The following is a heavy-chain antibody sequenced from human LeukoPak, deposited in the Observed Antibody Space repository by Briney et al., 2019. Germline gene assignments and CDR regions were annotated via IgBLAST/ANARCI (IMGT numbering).Heavy chain of an antibody. V-gene: IGHV3-74*01. CDR1: GFTLSCFW. D-gene: IGHD6-13*01. CDR2: INSDGSST. Sequence: PGGSLRLSCAASGFTLSCFWMHWVRQAPGKGLVWVSRINSDGSSTIYGDSVKGRFTIPRDNAKNTLYLQMNSLRAEDTGVYDCARIASHSSSWYDGGYWGQGTPVTVSS. J-gene: IGHJ4*02. CDR3: ARIASHSSSWYDGGY.